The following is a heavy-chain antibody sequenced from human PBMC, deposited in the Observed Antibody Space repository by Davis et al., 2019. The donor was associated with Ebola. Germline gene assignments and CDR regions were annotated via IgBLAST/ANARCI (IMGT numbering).Heavy chain of an antibody. CDR3: ARERNSLGSDF. CDR1: GYTFTSYG. CDR2: MNPNSGNT. V-gene: IGHV1-8*02. D-gene: IGHD5-18*01. Sequence: AASVKVSCKTSGYTFTSYGINWVRQASGQGLEWMGWMNPNSGNTGYAQKFQGRVTMTRDTSRTTAYMELSSLTSEDTAVYFCARERNSLGSDFWGQGTLISVSS. J-gene: IGHJ4*02.